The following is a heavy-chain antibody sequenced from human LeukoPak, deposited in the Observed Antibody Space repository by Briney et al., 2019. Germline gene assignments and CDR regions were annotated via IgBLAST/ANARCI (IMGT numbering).Heavy chain of an antibody. J-gene: IGHJ4*02. V-gene: IGHV1-18*01. CDR3: AKTLGGIIVNYIDY. CDR1: GYTLTSYG. CDR2: ISAYNANT. Sequence: ASVKVSCKASGYTLTSYGISWVRQAPGQGLEWMGWISAYNANTNYAQKFQGRVTMTTDTSTSTAYMELRSLRSDDTAVYYCAKTLGGIIVNYIDYWGQGTLVTVSS. D-gene: IGHD3-16*02.